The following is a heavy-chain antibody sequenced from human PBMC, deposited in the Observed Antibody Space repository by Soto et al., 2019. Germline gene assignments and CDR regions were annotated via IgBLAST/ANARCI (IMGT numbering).Heavy chain of an antibody. J-gene: IGHJ6*02. CDR3: ARVLYYGSGSYSPYGMDV. CDR1: GVSFNNNG. D-gene: IGHD3-10*01. V-gene: IGHV1-69*01. CDR2: VSPPFRTS. Sequence: QVQLVQSGAEVKKPGSSVKVSCKTSGVSFNNNGIGWVRQAPGHGLEWMGGVSPPFRTSNYARKYQGGISIPADASAGTVNMELSSLTSEDTAQYYCARVLYYGSGSYSPYGMDVWGQGTKVTVSS.